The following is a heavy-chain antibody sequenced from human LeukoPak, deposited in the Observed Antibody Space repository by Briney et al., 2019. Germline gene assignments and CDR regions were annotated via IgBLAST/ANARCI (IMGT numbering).Heavy chain of an antibody. J-gene: IGHJ6*03. Sequence: SETLSLTCTVSGGSISSYYWSWIRQPPGKGLEWIGYIYTSGSTNYNPSLKSRVTISVDTSKNQFSLKLSSVTAADTAVYYCARGRRTIFGVVSYYMDVWGKGTTVTVSS. CDR3: ARGRRTIFGVVSYYMDV. CDR2: IYTSGST. V-gene: IGHV4-4*09. CDR1: GGSISSYY. D-gene: IGHD3-3*01.